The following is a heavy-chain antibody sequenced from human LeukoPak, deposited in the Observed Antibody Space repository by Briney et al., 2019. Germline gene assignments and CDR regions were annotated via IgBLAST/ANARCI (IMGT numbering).Heavy chain of an antibody. CDR1: GFTFDDYA. V-gene: IGHV3-9*01. Sequence: GRSLRLSCAASGFTFDDYAMHWVRQAPGKGLEWVSGISWNSGSIGYADSVKGRFTISRGNAKNSLYLQMNSLRAEDTALYYCAKGSSGWLQLNWFDPWGQGTLVTVSS. D-gene: IGHD5-24*01. J-gene: IGHJ5*02. CDR2: ISWNSGSI. CDR3: AKGSSGWLQLNWFDP.